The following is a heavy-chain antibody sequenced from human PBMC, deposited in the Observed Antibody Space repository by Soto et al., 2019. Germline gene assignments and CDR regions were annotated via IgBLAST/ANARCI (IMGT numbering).Heavy chain of an antibody. CDR3: ASRVGVVTATRAWYYGMDV. D-gene: IGHD2-21*02. CDR1: GGTFSSYA. CDR2: IIPIFGTA. V-gene: IGHV1-69*01. Sequence: QVQLVQSGAEVKKPGSSVKVSCKASGGTFSSYAISWVRQAPGQGLEWMGGIIPIFGTANYAQKFQGRVTITADEATSTAYMELSSLRSEDTAVYYCASRVGVVTATRAWYYGMDVWGQGTTVTVSS. J-gene: IGHJ6*02.